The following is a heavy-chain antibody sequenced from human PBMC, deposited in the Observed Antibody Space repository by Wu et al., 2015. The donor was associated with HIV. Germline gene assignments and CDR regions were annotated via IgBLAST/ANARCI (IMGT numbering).Heavy chain of an antibody. Sequence: QVQLVQSGAEVKKPGASVKVSCKASGYTFTRHYIHWVRQAPGQGLEWMGIIKPSGGSTGYAQKFQGRVTMTRDTSTNIVYMELSNLRSDDTAVYYCARTDGLVDGGNSGYDYWGQGTLVTVSS. CDR1: GYTFTRHY. CDR3: ARTDGLVDGGNSGYDY. J-gene: IGHJ4*02. D-gene: IGHD4-23*01. V-gene: IGHV1-46*01. CDR2: IKPSGGST.